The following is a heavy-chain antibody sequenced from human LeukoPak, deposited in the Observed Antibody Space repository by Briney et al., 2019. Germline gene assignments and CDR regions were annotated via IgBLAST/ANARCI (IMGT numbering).Heavy chain of an antibody. CDR1: GYTFTGYY. J-gene: IGHJ5*02. D-gene: IGHD1-7*01. CDR2: INPNSGGT. CDR3: ARDLLTGTTYWFDP. V-gene: IGHV1-2*02. Sequence: ASVKVSCKASGYTFTGYYMHWARQAPGQGLEWMGWINPNSGGTNYAQKFQGRVTMTRDTSISTAYMELSRLRSDDTAVYYCARDLLTGTTYWFDPWGQGTLVTVSS.